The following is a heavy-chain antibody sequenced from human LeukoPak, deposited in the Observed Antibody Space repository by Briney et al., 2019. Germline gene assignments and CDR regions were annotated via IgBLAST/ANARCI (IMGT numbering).Heavy chain of an antibody. J-gene: IGHJ4*02. CDR1: GGSISSYY. D-gene: IGHD2-21*02. V-gene: IGHV4-59*01. CDR2: IYYSVST. Sequence: PSETLSLTCTVSGGSISSYYWSWIRQPPGKGLEWIGYIYYSVSTNYNPSLKSRVTISVDTSKNQFSLKLSSVTAADTAVYYCARTNCGGDCYIPRYRYYFDYWGQGTLVTVSS. CDR3: ARTNCGGDCYIPRYRYYFDY.